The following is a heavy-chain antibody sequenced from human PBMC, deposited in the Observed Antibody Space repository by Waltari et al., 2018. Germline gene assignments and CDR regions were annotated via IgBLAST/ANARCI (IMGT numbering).Heavy chain of an antibody. CDR3: ARDRDFWSGYSSPDFDY. Sequence: QVQLVQSGAEVKKPGASVKVSCKASGYPFTGYYMHWVRQAPGQGLEWMGRINPNSGGTNYAQKFQGRVTMTRDTSISTAYMELSRLRSDDTAVYYCARDRDFWSGYSSPDFDYWGQGTLVTVSS. D-gene: IGHD3-3*01. CDR2: INPNSGGT. J-gene: IGHJ4*02. V-gene: IGHV1-2*06. CDR1: GYPFTGYY.